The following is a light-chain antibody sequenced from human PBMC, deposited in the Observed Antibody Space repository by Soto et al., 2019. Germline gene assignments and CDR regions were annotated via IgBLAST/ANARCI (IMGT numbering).Light chain of an antibody. CDR2: DVS. CDR1: SSDVGGYNY. CDR3: SVRV. Sequence: QSALTQPASVSGSPGQSITISCTGTSSDVGGYNYVSWYQQHPGKAPKLMIYDVSNRPSGVSNRFSGSKSGNTASLTISGLQAEDEADYDCSVRVFGGGTKVTVL. J-gene: IGLJ2*01. V-gene: IGLV2-14*01.